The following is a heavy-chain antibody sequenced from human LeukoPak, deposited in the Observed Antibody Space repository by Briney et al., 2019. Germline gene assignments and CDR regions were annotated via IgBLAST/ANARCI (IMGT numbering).Heavy chain of an antibody. J-gene: IGHJ4*02. CDR1: GFSLSTSGVG. D-gene: IGHD2-15*01. Sequence: SGPALVNPTQTLTLTCTFSGFSLSTSGVGVGWIRQPPGKALEWLALIYWDDDERYSPSLKSRLTITKDTSNNQVVFTMTNMDPVDTATYYCARSRRIPYCSGGSCYHSDYWGQGTLVTVSS. CDR2: IYWDDDE. CDR3: ARSRRIPYCSGGSCYHSDY. V-gene: IGHV2-5*02.